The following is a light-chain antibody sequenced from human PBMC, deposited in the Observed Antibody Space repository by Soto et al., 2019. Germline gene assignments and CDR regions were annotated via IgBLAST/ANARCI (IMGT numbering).Light chain of an antibody. Sequence: IVLTQSRGTLSVSPGERATLSCWASQSVSSSFVAWCQQRPGQAPRLLIYGASTRAAGIPDRFSGSGSGTDFTLTITRLEPEDSAVYFCQQYTGPPTTFGQGTRLEIK. V-gene: IGKV3-20*01. CDR3: QQYTGPPTT. CDR1: QSVSSSF. J-gene: IGKJ5*01. CDR2: GAS.